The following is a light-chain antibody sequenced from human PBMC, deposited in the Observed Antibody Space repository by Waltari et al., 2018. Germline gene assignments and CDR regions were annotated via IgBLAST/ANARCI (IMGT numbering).Light chain of an antibody. Sequence: QSALTQPASVSGSPGQSITISCTGTSSDVGSYNLFSWYQHHPGKAPKVMIYEDSKRPSGVSNRFSGSKSGNTASLTISGLQAEDEADYYCCSYAGSTTSVVFGGGTKLTVL. CDR1: SSDVGSYNL. CDR3: CSYAGSTTSVV. CDR2: EDS. V-gene: IGLV2-23*01. J-gene: IGLJ3*02.